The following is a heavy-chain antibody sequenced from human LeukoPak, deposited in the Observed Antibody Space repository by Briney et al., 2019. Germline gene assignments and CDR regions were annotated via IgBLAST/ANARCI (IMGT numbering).Heavy chain of an antibody. J-gene: IGHJ3*02. V-gene: IGHV3-11*01. Sequence: GGSLRLSCAAPGFTFSDYYMSWIRQAPGKGLGWVSYISSSGSTIYYADSVKGRFTISRDNAKNSLYLQMNSLRAEDTAVYYCARGGSSGYYLGAFDIWGQGTMVTVSS. CDR3: ARGGSSGYYLGAFDI. D-gene: IGHD3-22*01. CDR1: GFTFSDYY. CDR2: ISSSGSTI.